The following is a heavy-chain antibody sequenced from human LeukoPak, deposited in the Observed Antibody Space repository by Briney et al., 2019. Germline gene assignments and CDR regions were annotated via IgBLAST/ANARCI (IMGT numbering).Heavy chain of an antibody. D-gene: IGHD7-27*01. CDR2: IKKDGSEK. V-gene: IGHV3-7*01. J-gene: IGHJ6*02. CDR3: ATYTNWVAGDV. CDR1: GFTFSDYW. Sequence: GGSLRLSCVASGFTFSDYWMSWVRQAPGKGLEWVADIKKDGSEKEYVDSVKGRFTISRDNGKNSLYLQMDSLRAEDTAVYYCATYTNWVAGDVWGQGTTVSV.